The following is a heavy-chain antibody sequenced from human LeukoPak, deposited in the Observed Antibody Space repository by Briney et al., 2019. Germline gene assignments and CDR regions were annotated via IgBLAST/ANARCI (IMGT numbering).Heavy chain of an antibody. CDR2: INPNSGGT. J-gene: IGHJ4*02. Sequence: GASVEVSCKASGYTFTGYYMHWVRQAPGQGLEWMGWINPNSGGTNYAQKFQGRVTMTRDTSISTAYMELSRLRSDDTAVYYCASLAVAGTPDYYDYWGQGTLVTVSS. D-gene: IGHD6-19*01. CDR3: ASLAVAGTPDYYDY. CDR1: GYTFTGYY. V-gene: IGHV1-2*02.